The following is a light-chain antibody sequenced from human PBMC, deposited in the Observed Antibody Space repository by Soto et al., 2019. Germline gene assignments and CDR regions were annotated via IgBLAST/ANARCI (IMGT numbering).Light chain of an antibody. V-gene: IGKV4-1*01. CDR3: QQYYRAPTWT. J-gene: IGKJ1*01. Sequence: DIVMTQSPDSLAVSLGERATINCKSSQSVFYSSTNKNYLAWYQQKPGQPPKLLIYWASTRESGVPERFSGSGSETDFTLTISSLQAEDVAVYCCQQYYRAPTWTFGQGTKVEIK. CDR1: QSVFYSSTNKNY. CDR2: WAS.